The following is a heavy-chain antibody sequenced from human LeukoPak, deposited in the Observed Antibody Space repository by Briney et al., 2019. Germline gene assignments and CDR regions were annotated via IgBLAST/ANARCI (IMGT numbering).Heavy chain of an antibody. CDR3: ARRVRGVHDAFDI. CDR2: INHSGST. Sequence: SETLSLTCAVYGGSFSGYYWSWIRQPPGKGLEWIGEINHSGSTNYNPSLKSRVTISVDTSKNQFSLKLSSVTAADTAVYYCARRVRGVHDAFDIWGQGTMVTVSS. J-gene: IGHJ3*02. CDR1: GGSFSGYY. V-gene: IGHV4-34*01. D-gene: IGHD3-10*01.